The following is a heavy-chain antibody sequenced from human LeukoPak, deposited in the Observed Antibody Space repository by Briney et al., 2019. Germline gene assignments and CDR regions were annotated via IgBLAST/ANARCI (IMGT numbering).Heavy chain of an antibody. CDR2: ISSSGSVI. V-gene: IGHV3-11*04. CDR1: GFNFADFY. D-gene: IGHD4/OR15-4a*01. J-gene: IGHJ4*02. Sequence: GGSLRLSCEASGFNFADFYMTWVRQAPGKGLECISYISSSGSVIYYTESVRGRFTISRDNVKNSLYLQMSSLRVDDTAVYFCASGGGDYGAKSFPKIGMHFWGQGSLVAVSS. CDR3: ASGGGDYGAKSFPKIGMHF.